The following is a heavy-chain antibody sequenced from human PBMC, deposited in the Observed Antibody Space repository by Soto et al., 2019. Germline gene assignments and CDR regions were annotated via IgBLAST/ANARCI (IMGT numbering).Heavy chain of an antibody. CDR2: VSTYRGNT. CDR1: GYTFSNYG. Sequence: QVHLLQSGVEVKKPGASVKVSCKASGYTFSNYGFSWLRQAPGQGLERMGWVSTYRGNTNYARKFRCRVTMTTDTSTTTAFMELRSLTFDDTAVYYCARMFVVPRYGDIDYWGQGTLVTVSS. D-gene: IGHD4-17*01. CDR3: ARMFVVPRYGDIDY. V-gene: IGHV1-18*01. J-gene: IGHJ4*02.